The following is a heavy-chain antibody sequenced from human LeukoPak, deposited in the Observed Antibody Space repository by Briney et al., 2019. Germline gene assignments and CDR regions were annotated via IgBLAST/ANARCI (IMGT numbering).Heavy chain of an antibody. CDR3: ARDRDGYNLFDY. D-gene: IGHD5-24*01. V-gene: IGHV1-2*02. CDR2: INPNSGGT. J-gene: IGHJ4*02. Sequence: GASVKVSCKASGYTFTGYYMHWVRQAPGQGLEWMGWINPNSGGTNYAQKFQGRVTMTRDTSISTAYMELGRLRSDDTAVYYCARDRDGYNLFDYWGQGTLVTVSS. CDR1: GYTFTGYY.